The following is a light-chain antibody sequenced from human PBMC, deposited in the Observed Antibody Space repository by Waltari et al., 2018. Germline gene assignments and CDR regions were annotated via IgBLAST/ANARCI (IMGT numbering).Light chain of an antibody. V-gene: IGKV1-39*01. CDR2: AAS. CDR1: QSISSY. J-gene: IGKJ3*01. CDR3: RQRYSTPFT. Sequence: DIQMTQSPSSLSASVGDRVTITCRASQSISSYLNWYQQKPGKAPKLLIYAASSLQSGVPSRFSGSGSGTYFTLTISSLQPEDFATYYCRQRYSTPFTFGPVTKFDIK.